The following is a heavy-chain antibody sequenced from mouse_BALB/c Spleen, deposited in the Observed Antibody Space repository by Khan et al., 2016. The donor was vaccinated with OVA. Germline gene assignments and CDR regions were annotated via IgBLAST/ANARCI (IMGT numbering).Heavy chain of an antibody. CDR3: ARPPYFSYPIAY. CDR1: GYTFTNFG. Sequence: QIQLVQSGPELKKPGETVKISCKASGYTFTNFGMNWVKQAPGKGLEWMGWINTYTGEPTYADDFKGRFAFSLETSASTAYLQINNLQNEDTAIYFCARPPYFSYPIAYGGQGTSGTVAS. V-gene: IGHV9-3-1*01. J-gene: IGHJ4*01. CDR2: INTYTGEP. D-gene: IGHD2-10*01.